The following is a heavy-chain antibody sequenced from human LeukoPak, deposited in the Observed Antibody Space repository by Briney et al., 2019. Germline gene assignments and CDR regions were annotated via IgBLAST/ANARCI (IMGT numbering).Heavy chain of an antibody. V-gene: IGHV3-74*01. CDR2: INSDGSST. CDR3: ARGIAARLPFDY. J-gene: IGHJ4*02. Sequence: GGSLRLSCAASGFTFSSYWMHWVRQAPGKGRVWVSRINSDGSSTSYADSVKGRFTISRDNAKNTLYLQMNSLRAEDTAVYYCARGIAARLPFDYWGQGTLVTVSS. D-gene: IGHD6-6*01. CDR1: GFTFSSYW.